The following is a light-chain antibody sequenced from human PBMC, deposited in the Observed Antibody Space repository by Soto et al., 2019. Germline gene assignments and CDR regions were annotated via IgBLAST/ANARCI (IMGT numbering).Light chain of an antibody. CDR2: AAS. V-gene: IGKV1-39*01. CDR3: QQSYSHPRT. Sequence: DIQMTQSPSSLSTSVGDRVTITCRASQSISSFLNWYQQKPGKAPKLLVYAASILQSGVPSRFSGSGSGTDFTLTISTLQPEDFATYYCQQSYSHPRTFGQGTKV. J-gene: IGKJ1*01. CDR1: QSISSF.